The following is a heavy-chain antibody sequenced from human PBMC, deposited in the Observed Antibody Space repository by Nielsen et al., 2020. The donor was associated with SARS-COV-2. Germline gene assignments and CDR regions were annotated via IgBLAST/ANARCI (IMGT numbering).Heavy chain of an antibody. CDR2: IYHGGNT. Sequence: SETLSLTCSVSGYSITGGYYWGWIRQPPGKGLEWIGSIYHGSIYHGGNTQYNPSLKSRVTISVDTSKNQFSLRLSSVTAADTAVYYCARHEMVPLPGYSSQWDRGNLDYWGQGILVTVSS. D-gene: IGHD6-13*01. J-gene: IGHJ4*02. CDR1: GYSITGGYY. CDR3: ARHEMVPLPGYSSQWDRGNLDY. V-gene: IGHV4-38-2*02.